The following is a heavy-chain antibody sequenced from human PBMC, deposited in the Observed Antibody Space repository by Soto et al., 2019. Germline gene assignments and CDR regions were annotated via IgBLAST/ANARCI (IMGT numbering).Heavy chain of an antibody. Sequence: QVQLQQWGAGLLKPSETLSLTCAVYGESFSGYYWTWIRQPPGRGLEWIGEISHTETTNWIGEINQNESTNNIPALKTRVTISVATYKDQFSLKLTSVTATDTAIYYCARGSSTHRSGWYVHYWGHGRLVTVSS. CDR2: INQNEST. J-gene: IGHJ4*01. CDR1: GESFSGYY. D-gene: IGHD6-19*01. CDR3: ARGSSTHRSGWYVHY. V-gene: IGHV4-34*02.